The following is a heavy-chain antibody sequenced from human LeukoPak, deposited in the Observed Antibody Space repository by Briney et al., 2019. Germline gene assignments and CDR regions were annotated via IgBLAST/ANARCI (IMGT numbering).Heavy chain of an antibody. CDR2: ISAYNGNT. J-gene: IGHJ4*02. D-gene: IGHD3-10*01. CDR3: ARRGSGSSYFDY. Sequence: ASVKVSCKASGYTFTSYYMHWVRQAPGQGLEWMGWISAYNGNTNYAQKLQGRVTMTTDTSTSTAYMELRSLRSDDTAVYYCARRGSGSSYFDYWGQGTLVTVSS. CDR1: GYTFTSYY. V-gene: IGHV1-18*04.